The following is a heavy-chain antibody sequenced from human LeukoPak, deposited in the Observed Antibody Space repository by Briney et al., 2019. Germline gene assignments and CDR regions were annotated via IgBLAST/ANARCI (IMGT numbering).Heavy chain of an antibody. Sequence: ASVKASCKASGYTFTGYYMHWVRQAPGQGLEWMGWINPSSGGTNYAQKFQGRVTMTRDTSISTAYMELSRLRSDDTAVYYCARGRSYSSSWCDYWGQGTLVTVSS. CDR1: GYTFTGYY. J-gene: IGHJ4*02. CDR2: INPSSGGT. V-gene: IGHV1-2*02. CDR3: ARGRSYSSSWCDY. D-gene: IGHD6-13*01.